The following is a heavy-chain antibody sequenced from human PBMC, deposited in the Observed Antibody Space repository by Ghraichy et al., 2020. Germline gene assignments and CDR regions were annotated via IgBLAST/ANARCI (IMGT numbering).Heavy chain of an antibody. D-gene: IGHD1-26*01. V-gene: IGHV3-74*03. Sequence: LSITCAASGFTVSYYWMHWVRQAPGKGLVWVSRINEDGNTISYADNVRGRFTISRDYAKNTLYLQMDSLRVEDTAIYYCVRDMMGPNDFWGQGTLVTVSS. CDR2: INEDGNTI. CDR1: GFTVSYYW. CDR3: VRDMMGPNDF. J-gene: IGHJ4*02.